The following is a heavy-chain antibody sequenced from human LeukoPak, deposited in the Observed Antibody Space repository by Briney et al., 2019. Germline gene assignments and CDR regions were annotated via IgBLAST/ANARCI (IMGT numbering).Heavy chain of an antibody. D-gene: IGHD3-3*01. V-gene: IGHV4-59*01. Sequence: SETLSLTCTVSGGSISSYYWSWIRQPPGKGLEWIGYIQNSGNSNFNPSLKSRVTISLDTSKNQFSLDLNSVTAADTAMYYCARGRITIFGVITPHFDNCGQGTLVTASS. CDR1: GGSISSYY. CDR3: ARGRITIFGVITPHFDN. J-gene: IGHJ4*02. CDR2: IQNSGNS.